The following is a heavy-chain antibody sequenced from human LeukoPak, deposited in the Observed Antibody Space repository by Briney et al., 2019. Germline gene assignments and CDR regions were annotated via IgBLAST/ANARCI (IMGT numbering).Heavy chain of an antibody. V-gene: IGHV3-11*06. CDR3: AGAPECAGDCYTPTSGLDV. CDR2: ISSSSTYI. Sequence: GGSLRLSCAASGFSLGDHFMTWIRQAPGKGLEWVAYISSSSTYIKYADSVKGRVTISRDNAKESLYLQMNSLRAEDTAVYYCAGAPECAGDCYTPTSGLDVWGKGATVAVSS. D-gene: IGHD2-21*02. J-gene: IGHJ6*04. CDR1: GFSLGDHF.